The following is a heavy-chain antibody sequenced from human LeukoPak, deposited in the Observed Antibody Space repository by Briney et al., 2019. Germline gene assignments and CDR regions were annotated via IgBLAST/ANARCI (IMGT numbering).Heavy chain of an antibody. CDR1: GFTVSSNY. J-gene: IGHJ4*02. CDR2: IYFGGTT. D-gene: IGHD5-12*01. Sequence: PGGSLRLSCAASGFTVSSNYMTWVRQAPGQGLEWVSVIYFGGTTYYADSVKGRFTISRDNSKNTVYLQMNSLRAEDTAIYYCAKEGGLVLREATINYWGQGTLVAVSS. V-gene: IGHV3-53*01. CDR3: AKEGGLVLREATINY.